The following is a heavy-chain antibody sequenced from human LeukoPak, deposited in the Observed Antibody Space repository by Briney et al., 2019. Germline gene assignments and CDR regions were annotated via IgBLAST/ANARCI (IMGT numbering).Heavy chain of an antibody. Sequence: ASVKVSCKASGYTFTSYDINWVRQATGQGLEWMGWMNPNSGNTGYAQKFQGRVTMTRNTSISTAYMELSSLRSEDTAVYYCARGLSDEWDLGYYYYGMDVWGQGTTVTVSS. D-gene: IGHD1-26*01. V-gene: IGHV1-8*01. CDR3: ARGLSDEWDLGYYYYGMDV. J-gene: IGHJ6*02. CDR2: MNPNSGNT. CDR1: GYTFTSYD.